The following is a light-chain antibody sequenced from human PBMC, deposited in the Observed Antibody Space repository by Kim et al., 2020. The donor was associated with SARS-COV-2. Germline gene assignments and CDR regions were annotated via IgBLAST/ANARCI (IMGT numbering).Light chain of an antibody. V-gene: IGLV3-1*01. CDR2: VDN. CDR1: KFEDNC. J-gene: IGLJ1*01. CDR3: QAWESSTHNYV. Sequence: ATFNCPRYKFEDNCVSWYEQMPRQSPVVVIYVDNQLPSGIPERFSGANSGKTATLTLSGIHAMYEADYYCQAWESSTHNYVFGAGTKVAVL.